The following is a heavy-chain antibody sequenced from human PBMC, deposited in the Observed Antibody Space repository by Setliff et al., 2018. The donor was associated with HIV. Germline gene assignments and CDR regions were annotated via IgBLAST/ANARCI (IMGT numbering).Heavy chain of an antibody. V-gene: IGHV2-70*12. CDR2: IDWDDDK. CDR3: AHNMEYYFGSGSHYYFDY. D-gene: IGHD3-10*01. CDR1: GFSLSTSRMC. Sequence: SGPTLVNPTQTLTLTCTFSGFSLSTSRMCVSWIRQPPGKALEWLARIDWDDDKFYNTSLKTRLTISKDTSKNQVVLTMTNMDPVDTATYYCAHNMEYYFGSGSHYYFDYWGQGALVTVSS. J-gene: IGHJ4*02.